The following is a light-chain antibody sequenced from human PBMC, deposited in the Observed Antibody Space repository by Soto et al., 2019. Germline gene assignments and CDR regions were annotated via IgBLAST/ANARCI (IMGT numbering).Light chain of an antibody. J-gene: IGLJ2*01. CDR3: GTWDSSLTAVV. Sequence: QSVLTQPPSVSAAPGQKVTISCSGSSSNIGNNYVSWYQHLPGTAPKLIIYDNDRRPSGIPDRFSGSKSGASGTLGITGLQTGDEADYYCGTWDSSLTAVVFGGGTKLTVL. CDR2: DND. V-gene: IGLV1-51*01. CDR1: SSNIGNNY.